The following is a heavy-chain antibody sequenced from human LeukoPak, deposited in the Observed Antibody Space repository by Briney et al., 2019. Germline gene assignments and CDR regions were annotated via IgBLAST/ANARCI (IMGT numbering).Heavy chain of an antibody. Sequence: GGSLRLSCAASGFTFSSYSMTWVRQAPGKGLEWVSNIGGSGVTTNYAKSVKGRFTISRDNSKNTLYLEMNSLRVDDTAIYYCAKCPSSVSCYGVRLDVWGQGTTVTVSS. J-gene: IGHJ6*02. CDR3: AKCPSSVSCYGVRLDV. CDR2: IGGSGVTT. V-gene: IGHV3-23*01. CDR1: GFTFSSYS. D-gene: IGHD2-2*01.